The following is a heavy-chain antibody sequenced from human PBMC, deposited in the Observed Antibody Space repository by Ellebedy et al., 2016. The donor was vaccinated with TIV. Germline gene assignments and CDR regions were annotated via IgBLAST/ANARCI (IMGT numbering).Heavy chain of an antibody. J-gene: IGHJ4*02. D-gene: IGHD2-15*01. Sequence: MPSETLSLTCTVSGGSVRSGSYYWSWIPQPPGQELEWFGYIYDSGSTNHNPSLKSIITISVDTSKNQFSLKLSSGTAANTAVYYCARAAQPNCSGGSCYRIDYWGQGTLVTVSS. CDR2: IYDSGST. CDR1: GGSVRSGSYY. V-gene: IGHV4-61*01. CDR3: ARAAQPNCSGGSCYRIDY.